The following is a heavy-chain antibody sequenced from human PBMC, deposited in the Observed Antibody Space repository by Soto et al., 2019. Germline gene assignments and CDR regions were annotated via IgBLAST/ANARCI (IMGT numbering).Heavy chain of an antibody. Sequence: GESLKISWKGSGYSFTSDWIGWVRQMPGKGLEWRGIIYPGDSDTRYRPSFQGQVTITADKSISTASPQWRSLQASDTAMYYCAGGGVRGVITRTRDYYGMDVWGQGTTVTVS. CDR2: IYPGDSDT. D-gene: IGHD3-10*01. J-gene: IGHJ6*02. V-gene: IGHV5-51*01. CDR3: AGGGVRGVITRTRDYYGMDV. CDR1: GYSFTSDW.